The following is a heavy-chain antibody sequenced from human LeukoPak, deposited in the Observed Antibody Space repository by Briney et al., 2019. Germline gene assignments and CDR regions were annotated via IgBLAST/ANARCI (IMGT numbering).Heavy chain of an antibody. Sequence: GGSLRLSCAASGFTFSNAWMSWVRQAPGKGLEWVGRIKSKTDGGTTDSAAPVKGRFTISRDDSKNTLYLQMNSLKTEDTAVYYCTTDKLREGGADFAPFDYWGQGTLVTVSS. V-gene: IGHV3-15*01. CDR1: GFTFSNAW. CDR2: IKSKTDGGTT. CDR3: TTDKLREGGADFAPFDY. D-gene: IGHD1-26*01. J-gene: IGHJ4*02.